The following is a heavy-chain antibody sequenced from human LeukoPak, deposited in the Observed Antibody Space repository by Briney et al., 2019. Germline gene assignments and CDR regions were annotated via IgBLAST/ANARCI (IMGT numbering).Heavy chain of an antibody. V-gene: IGHV3-23*01. Sequence: PGGSLRLSCAASGFTFAGYAMSWVRQAPGKGLEWVSGISDSGGTTYYADSVKGRFTISRDNSKNTLYLKMNSLRAEDTATYYCAREDPGPFDAFDTWGQGAKVTVSS. CDR2: ISDSGGTT. CDR1: GFTFAGYA. CDR3: AREDPGPFDAFDT. J-gene: IGHJ3*02.